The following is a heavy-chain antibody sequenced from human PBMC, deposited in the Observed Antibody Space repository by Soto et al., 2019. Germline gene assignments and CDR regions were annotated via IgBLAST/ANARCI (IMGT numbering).Heavy chain of an antibody. CDR2: IIPIFGTA. V-gene: IGHV1-69*01. Sequence: QVQLVQSGAEVKKPGSSVKVSCKAPGGTFSSYAISWVRQAPGQGLEWMGGIIPIFGTAKYAQKFQGRVTITADESRGTGYMEVSSLRSEDTAVYYCARSQGGSSSLDIYYYYYYGMDVWGQGTTVNVSS. D-gene: IGHD2-15*01. J-gene: IGHJ6*02. CDR3: ARSQGGSSSLDIYYYYYYGMDV. CDR1: GGTFSSYA.